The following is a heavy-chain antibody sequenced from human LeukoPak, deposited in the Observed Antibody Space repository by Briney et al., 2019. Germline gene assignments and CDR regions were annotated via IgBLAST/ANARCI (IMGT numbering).Heavy chain of an antibody. Sequence: NPSETLSLTCTVSGGSISSYYWSWIRQPPGKGLEWIGYIYYSGSTNYNPSLKSRVTISVDTSKNQFSLKLSSVTAADTAVYYRARFIYDFWGGYYSRDAFDIWGQGTMVTVSS. J-gene: IGHJ3*02. V-gene: IGHV4-59*01. CDR2: IYYSGST. CDR3: ARFIYDFWGGYYSRDAFDI. D-gene: IGHD3-3*01. CDR1: GGSISSYY.